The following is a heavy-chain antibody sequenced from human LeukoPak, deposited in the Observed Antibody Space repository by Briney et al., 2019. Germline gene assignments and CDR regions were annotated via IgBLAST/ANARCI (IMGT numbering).Heavy chain of an antibody. CDR3: ARDQGTSTTAPKGKGRFDP. Sequence: GGSLRLSCAASGFTVSNNYMSWVRQAPGKGLEWVSVIYKVGNTCYADFVKGRFTISRDNSKNTLYLQMNSLRDEDTAVYYCARDQGTSTTAPKGKGRFDPWGQGTLVTVSS. CDR1: GFTVSNNY. D-gene: IGHD1-1*01. CDR2: IYKVGNT. J-gene: IGHJ5*02. V-gene: IGHV3-66*01.